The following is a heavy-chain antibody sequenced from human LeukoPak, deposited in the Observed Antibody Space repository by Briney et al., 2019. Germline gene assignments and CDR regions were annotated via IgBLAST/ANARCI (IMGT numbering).Heavy chain of an antibody. J-gene: IGHJ3*02. D-gene: IGHD2-15*01. CDR3: ARDGYCSGGSCYPNDAFDI. CDR2: INPSGGST. CDR1: GYTFTAYY. Sequence: ASVKVSCKASGYTFTAYYIHWVRQAPGQGLEWMGIINPSGGSTSYAQKFQGRVTMTRDMSTSTVYMELSSLRSEDTAVYYCARDGYCSGGSCYPNDAFDIWGQGTMVTVSS. V-gene: IGHV1-46*01.